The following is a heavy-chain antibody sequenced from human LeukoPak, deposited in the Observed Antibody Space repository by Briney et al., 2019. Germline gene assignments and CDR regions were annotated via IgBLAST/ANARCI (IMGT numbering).Heavy chain of an antibody. Sequence: SETLSLTCTVSGDSVSNDFYYWGWIRQPPGKGLEWVACLSHRGNTWYNPSLESGVTISVDTSKNRFSLNFNSATAADTALYWCARHNAPRRVGFDFWGQGIMVTVSS. CDR1: GDSVSNDFYY. CDR3: ARHNAPRRVGFDF. J-gene: IGHJ4*02. D-gene: IGHD3-10*01. V-gene: IGHV4-39*01. CDR2: LSHRGNT.